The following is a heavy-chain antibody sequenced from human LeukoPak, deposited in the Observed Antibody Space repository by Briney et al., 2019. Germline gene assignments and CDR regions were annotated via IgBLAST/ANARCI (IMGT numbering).Heavy chain of an antibody. CDR1: GESFSGYH. CDR3: SRSRITGTAPYGY. V-gene: IGHV4-34*01. D-gene: IGHD1-7*01. J-gene: IGHJ4*02. CDR2: INHSGST. Sequence: SETLSLTCAVYGESFSGYHWSWIRQPPGKGLEWIGEINHSGSTNYNPSLKSRVIISVDTSKNQFSLMLSSVTDADTAVYYCSRSRITGTAPYGYWGQGTLVTVSS.